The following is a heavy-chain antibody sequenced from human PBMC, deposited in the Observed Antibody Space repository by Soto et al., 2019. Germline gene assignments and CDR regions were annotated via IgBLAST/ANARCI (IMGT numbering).Heavy chain of an antibody. D-gene: IGHD5-12*01. CDR3: AREVGWLRHFDY. CDR2: IWSDGSNK. V-gene: IGHV3-33*01. Sequence: QVPLVESGGGVVQPGRSLRLSCAASGFTFSSYGMHWVRQAPGKGLEWVAVIWSDGSNKYYVDSVKGRFTISRDNSKNTLYLEMNSLRAEDTAVYYCAREVGWLRHFDYWGQGTLVTVSS. CDR1: GFTFSSYG. J-gene: IGHJ4*02.